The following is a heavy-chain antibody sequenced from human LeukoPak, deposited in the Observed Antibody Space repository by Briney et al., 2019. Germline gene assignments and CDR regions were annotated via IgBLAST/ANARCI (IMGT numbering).Heavy chain of an antibody. CDR3: AADHWDSSGLDAFDI. Sequence: SVKVSCKASGFTFTSSAMQWVRQARGQRLEWIGWIVVGSGNTNYAQKFQERVTITRDMSTSTAYMELSSLRSEDTAVYYCAADHWDSSGLDAFDIWGQGTMVTVSS. CDR1: GFTFTSSA. J-gene: IGHJ3*02. CDR2: IVVGSGNT. V-gene: IGHV1-58*02. D-gene: IGHD3-22*01.